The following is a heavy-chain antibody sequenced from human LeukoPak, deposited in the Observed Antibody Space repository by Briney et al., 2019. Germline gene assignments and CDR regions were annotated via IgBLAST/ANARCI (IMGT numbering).Heavy chain of an antibody. J-gene: IGHJ6*02. V-gene: IGHV3-33*06. D-gene: IGHD2-2*01. CDR2: IWYDGSNK. CDR3: AKDLGIVVVPAGYGMDV. CDR1: GFTFSSYG. Sequence: GGSLRLSCAASGFTFSSYGMHWVRQAPGKGLEWVAVIWYDGSNKYYADSVKGRFTISRDNSKNTLYLQMDSLRAEDTAVYYCAKDLGIVVVPAGYGMDVWGQGTTVTVSS.